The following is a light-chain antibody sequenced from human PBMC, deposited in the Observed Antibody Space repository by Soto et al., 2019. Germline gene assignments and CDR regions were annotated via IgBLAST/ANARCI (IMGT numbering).Light chain of an antibody. Sequence: QSVLTQPRSVSGSPGQSVTISCTGTSSDVGGYNYVSWYQHHPGKAPKLMIYDVNKRPSGVPDRFSGSKSGNTASLTISGLQAVDEADYYCCSYAGSYTLGVFGGGTKVTVL. V-gene: IGLV2-11*01. CDR2: DVN. CDR1: SSDVGGYNY. CDR3: CSYAGSYTLGV. J-gene: IGLJ2*01.